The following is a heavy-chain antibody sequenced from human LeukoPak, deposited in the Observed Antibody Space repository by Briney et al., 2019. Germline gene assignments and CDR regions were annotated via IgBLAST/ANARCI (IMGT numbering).Heavy chain of an antibody. Sequence: SVKVSCKASGGTFSSYAISWVRQAPGQGLEWMGGIIPIFGTANYAQKFQGRVTITADKSTSTAYMELSSLRSEDTAVYYCARVPPLWFGELYAFDIWGQGTMVTVSS. CDR3: ARVPPLWFGELYAFDI. CDR1: GGTFSSYA. V-gene: IGHV1-69*06. D-gene: IGHD3-10*01. CDR2: IIPIFGTA. J-gene: IGHJ3*02.